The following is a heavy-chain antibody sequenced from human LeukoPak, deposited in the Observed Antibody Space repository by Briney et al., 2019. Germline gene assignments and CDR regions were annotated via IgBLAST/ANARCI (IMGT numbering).Heavy chain of an antibody. CDR1: GGSISSSSSY. D-gene: IGHD5-18*01. CDR2: IYYSGST. Sequence: SETLSLTCTVSGGSISSSSSYWGWIRQPPGKGLEWIGSIYYSGSTYYTPSLKSRVTISVDTSKNQFSLKLSSVTAADTAVYYCARQDTAMAWSYYFDYWGQGTLVTVSS. V-gene: IGHV4-39*01. J-gene: IGHJ4*02. CDR3: ARQDTAMAWSYYFDY.